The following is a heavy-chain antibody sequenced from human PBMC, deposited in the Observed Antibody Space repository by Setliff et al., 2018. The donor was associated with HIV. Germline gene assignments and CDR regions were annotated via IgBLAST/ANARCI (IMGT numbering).Heavy chain of an antibody. J-gene: IGHJ4*02. Sequence: ASVKVSCKASGYIFTSYAISWVRQAPGQGLEWMGWITTYKGNTNYAQKFQGRVTMTTDTSTRTVYMDLRSLRSDDTAVYYCARDGLLAAAGLGDFDYWGQGTLVTVSS. CDR3: ARDGLLAAAGLGDFDY. D-gene: IGHD6-13*01. CDR2: ITTYKGNT. V-gene: IGHV1-18*01. CDR1: GYIFTSYA.